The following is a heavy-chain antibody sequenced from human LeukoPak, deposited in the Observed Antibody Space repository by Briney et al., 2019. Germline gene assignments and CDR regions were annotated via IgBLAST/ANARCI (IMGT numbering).Heavy chain of an antibody. CDR3: ARDKLDY. Sequence: PSETLSLSCAVYGGSFSGYYWSWIRQPPGKGLEWIGEINHSGSTNYNPSLKSRVTISVDTSKNQFSLKLSSVTAADTAVYYCARDKLDYWGQGTLVTVSS. J-gene: IGHJ4*02. V-gene: IGHV4-34*01. CDR1: GGSFSGYY. CDR2: INHSGST.